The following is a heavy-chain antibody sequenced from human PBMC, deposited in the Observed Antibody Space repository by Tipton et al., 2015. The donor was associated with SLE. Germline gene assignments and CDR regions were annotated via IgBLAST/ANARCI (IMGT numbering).Heavy chain of an antibody. CDR1: GASIRSYC. CDR3: ARGPDYSNYYFYRMDV. J-gene: IGHJ6*02. Sequence: GLVKPSETLSLTCTVSGASIRSYCWSWIRQPPGRGLEWIGEIYHSGTTNYNPSLKSRITISLDKSNNHFSLRLSSLTAADTAVYYCARGPDYSNYYFYRMDVWGQGTTVTVS. D-gene: IGHD4-11*01. CDR2: IYHSGTT. V-gene: IGHV4-59*12.